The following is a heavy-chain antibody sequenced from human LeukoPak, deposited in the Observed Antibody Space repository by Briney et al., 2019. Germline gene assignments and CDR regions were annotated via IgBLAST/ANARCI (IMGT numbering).Heavy chain of an antibody. V-gene: IGHV4-30-4*01. J-gene: IGHJ4*02. D-gene: IGHD5-12*01. CDR1: GGSINSGDYY. Sequence: PSQTLSLTCTVSGGSINSGDYYWSWIRQPPGKGLEWIGYIYYSRSTYYNPSLKSRVTISLDTSKNQFSLNLSSVTAADTAVYYCVSSYGGYVLDYWGQGTLVIVSS. CDR2: IYYSRST. CDR3: VSSYGGYVLDY.